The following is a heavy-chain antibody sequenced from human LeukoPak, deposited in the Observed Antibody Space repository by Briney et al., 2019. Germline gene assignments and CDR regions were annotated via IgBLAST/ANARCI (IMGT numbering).Heavy chain of an antibody. J-gene: IGHJ4*02. D-gene: IGHD4-23*01. CDR1: GFTFSSYA. V-gene: IGHV3-23*01. CDR3: TTDWYGGNSGVDY. CDR2: ISGSGGST. Sequence: GGSLRLSCAASGFTFSSYAMSWVRQAPGKGLEWVSAISGSGGSTYYADSVKGRFTISRDNSKNTLYLQMNSLKTDDTAVYYCTTDWYGGNSGVDYWGQGTLVTVSS.